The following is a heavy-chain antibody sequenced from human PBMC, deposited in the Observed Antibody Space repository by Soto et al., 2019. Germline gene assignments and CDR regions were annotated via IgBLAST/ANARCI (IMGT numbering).Heavy chain of an antibody. CDR2: IYDTRISCYTPST. D-gene: IGHD3-10*01. J-gene: IGHJ6*02. CDR3: ARGEHALFYYGLGV. V-gene: IGHV4-59*07. Sequence: PSCSLALTSTACGDSITISSWAWTRRHTGKGLEWIGYIYDTRISCYTPSTSYNPSLKRRVTMWVYTSKCQFYMKLTSVKAADTAVYYFARGEHALFYYGLGVWGQGITVTVSS. CDR1: GDSITISS.